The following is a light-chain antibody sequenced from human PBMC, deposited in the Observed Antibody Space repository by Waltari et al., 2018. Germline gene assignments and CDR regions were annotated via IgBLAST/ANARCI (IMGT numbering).Light chain of an antibody. V-gene: IGKV3-11*01. CDR2: DAS. Sequence: ENLLTQSPGTLSLSQGERATLSCRASQSVSSNLAWYQQKPGQVPRLLIYDASNRATGIPARFSGSGSGTDFILTISSLEPEDFAVYYCQQRTHSLTFGGGTKVEIK. CDR3: QQRTHSLT. CDR1: QSVSSN. J-gene: IGKJ4*01.